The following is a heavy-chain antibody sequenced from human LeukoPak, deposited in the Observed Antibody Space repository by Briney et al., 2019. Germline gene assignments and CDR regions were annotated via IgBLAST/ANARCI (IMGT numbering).Heavy chain of an antibody. Sequence: GGSLRLSCAASGFTFRSFWIHWVRQAPGKGLVWVGRINNDGTDTIYADSVKARFTVSRDNAKNTLYLQMNSLRVEDTAVYFCARGGFSHGFDVWGQGTVVTVSS. CDR3: ARGGFSHGFDV. D-gene: IGHD5-12*01. CDR1: GFTFRSFW. CDR2: INNDGTDT. J-gene: IGHJ3*01. V-gene: IGHV3-74*01.